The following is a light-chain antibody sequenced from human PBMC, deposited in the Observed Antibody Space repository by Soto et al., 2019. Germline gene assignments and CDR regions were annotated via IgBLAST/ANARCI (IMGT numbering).Light chain of an antibody. CDR1: QSVSSSY. CDR2: GAS. V-gene: IGKV3-20*01. J-gene: IGKJ1*01. Sequence: EIVLTQSPGTLSLSPGERATLSCRASQSVSSSYLAWYQQKPGQAPRLLIYGASSRATGIPDRFSGSGSGTDFTLTISSLQPDDFASYYCQQYESDWGTFGQGTKVEIK. CDR3: QQYESDWGT.